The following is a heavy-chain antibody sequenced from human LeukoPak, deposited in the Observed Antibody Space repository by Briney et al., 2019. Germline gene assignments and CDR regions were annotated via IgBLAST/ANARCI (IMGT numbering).Heavy chain of an antibody. CDR2: ISGDGSST. CDR1: GFTFSSFY. D-gene: IGHD3-9*01. CDR3: AKGLHYNILTGYRRDYYFDY. V-gene: IGHV3-74*01. J-gene: IGHJ4*02. Sequence: GGSLRLSCAASGFTFSSFYMHWVRQVPGKGLVWVSRISGDGSSTTYADSVKGRFTISRDNSKNTLYLQMNSLRTEDTAVYYCAKGLHYNILTGYRRDYYFDYWGQGTLVTVSS.